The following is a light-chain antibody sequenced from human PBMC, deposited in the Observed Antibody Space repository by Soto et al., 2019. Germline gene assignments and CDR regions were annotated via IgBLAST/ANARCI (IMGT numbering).Light chain of an antibody. CDR2: AAS. Sequence: MQMSKSPSSLSASVAHRVIITFRASQSISNHLNWYQQQRGKAPKLLIFAASRLQSGVASRLSGSRSGPDFTLTISILQAEDFAPYYCQQLKSYPFTFGGGTRLEIK. CDR3: QQLKSYPFT. J-gene: IGKJ5*01. CDR1: QSISNH. V-gene: IGKV1-39*01.